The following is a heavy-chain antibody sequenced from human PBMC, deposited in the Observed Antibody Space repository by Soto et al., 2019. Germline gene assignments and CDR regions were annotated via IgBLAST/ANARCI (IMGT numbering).Heavy chain of an antibody. V-gene: IGHV3-30*18. D-gene: IGHD3-22*01. CDR2: ISYDGSNK. CDR1: GFTFSSYG. CDR3: AKMGPLQVVVVIPPPYYYYGMDV. Sequence: QVQLVESGGGVVQPGRSLRLSCAASGFTFSSYGMHWVRQAPGKGLEWVAVISYDGSNKYYADSVKGRFTISRDNSKNTLYLKMNSRRAEDTAVYYCAKMGPLQVVVVIPPPYYYYGMDVWGQGTTVTVSS. J-gene: IGHJ6*02.